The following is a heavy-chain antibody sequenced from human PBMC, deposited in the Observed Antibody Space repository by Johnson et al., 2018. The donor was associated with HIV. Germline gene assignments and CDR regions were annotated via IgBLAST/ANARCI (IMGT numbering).Heavy chain of an antibody. D-gene: IGHD2-21*01. CDR1: GFTVSSNY. Sequence: VQLVESGGGLIQPGGSLRLSCAASGFTVSSNYMTWVRQAPGKGLEWVSLIYPDGNTYYADSVEGRFTISRDNSKNTLVVQMSGLSAEETAIYDCATGSLVVVCVDGLLQLHGSFDIWGQGEMVTGSS. CDR3: ATGSLVVVCVDGLLQLHGSFDI. V-gene: IGHV3-53*01. J-gene: IGHJ3*02. CDR2: IYPDGNT.